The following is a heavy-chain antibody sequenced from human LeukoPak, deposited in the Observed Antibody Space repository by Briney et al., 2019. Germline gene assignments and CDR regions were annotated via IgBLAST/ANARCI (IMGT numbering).Heavy chain of an antibody. Sequence: GGSLRLSCAASGFTFDDYAMNWVRQVPGKGLEWVSNINWNGGRTGYADSVKGRFTISRDNANNSLCLQMNSLTAEDTAFYYCARGRHYYDSSGLDYWGQGTLVTVSS. CDR1: GFTFDDYA. J-gene: IGHJ4*02. CDR2: INWNGGRT. D-gene: IGHD3-22*01. CDR3: ARGRHYYDSSGLDY. V-gene: IGHV3-20*04.